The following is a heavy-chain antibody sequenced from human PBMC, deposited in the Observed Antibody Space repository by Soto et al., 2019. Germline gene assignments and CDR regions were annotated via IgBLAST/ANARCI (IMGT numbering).Heavy chain of an antibody. Sequence: ASVKVSCKVSGYSFTGYGISWMRQAPGQGLEWMAWISVYNGHTKHAQNLQGRVTLTTDTSTSTAYMELSSLRSDDTAVYYCARADGFNTGYFFDYWGQGTPVTVSS. V-gene: IGHV1-18*01. J-gene: IGHJ4*02. CDR1: GYSFTGYG. D-gene: IGHD4-17*01. CDR3: ARADGFNTGYFFDY. CDR2: ISVYNGHT.